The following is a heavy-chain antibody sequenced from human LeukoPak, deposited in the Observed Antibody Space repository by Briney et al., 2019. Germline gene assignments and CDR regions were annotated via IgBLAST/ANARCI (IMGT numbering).Heavy chain of an antibody. CDR3: AKDIGLNSGSYHD. CDR1: GFTFSSYA. Sequence: PGGSLRLSCAASGFTFSSYAMSWVRQAPGKGLEWVSAISGSGGSTYYTDSVKGRFTISRDNSKNTLYLQMNSLRAEDTAVYYCAKDIGLNSGSYHDWGQGTLVTVSS. CDR2: ISGSGGST. J-gene: IGHJ4*02. V-gene: IGHV3-23*01. D-gene: IGHD1-26*01.